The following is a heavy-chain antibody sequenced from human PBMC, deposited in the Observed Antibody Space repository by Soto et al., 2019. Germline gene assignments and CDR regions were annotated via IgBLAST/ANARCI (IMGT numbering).Heavy chain of an antibody. Sequence: SETLSLTCAVSGGSISSGGYSWSWIRQPPGKGLEWIGYIYHSGSTYYNPSLKSRVTISVDRSKNQFSLKLSSLTAADTAVYYCARAARGVRNAFDIWGQGTMVTVSS. CDR2: IYHSGST. J-gene: IGHJ3*02. CDR1: GGSISSGGYS. V-gene: IGHV4-30-2*01. D-gene: IGHD3-10*01. CDR3: ARAARGVRNAFDI.